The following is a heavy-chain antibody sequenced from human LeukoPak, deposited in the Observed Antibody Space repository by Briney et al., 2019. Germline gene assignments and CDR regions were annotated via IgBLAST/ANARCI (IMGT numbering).Heavy chain of an antibody. V-gene: IGHV3-21*01. CDR2: ISSSSRYI. J-gene: IGHJ2*01. Sequence: PGGSLRLSCAASGFTFSRYSMNWVRQAPGKGLEWVSSISSSSRYIYYADSVKGRFTISRDNAKNSLYLQMNSLRAEDTAVYYCARVVNYSGYPGYFDLWGRGTLVTVSS. CDR1: GFTFSRYS. D-gene: IGHD5-12*01. CDR3: ARVVNYSGYPGYFDL.